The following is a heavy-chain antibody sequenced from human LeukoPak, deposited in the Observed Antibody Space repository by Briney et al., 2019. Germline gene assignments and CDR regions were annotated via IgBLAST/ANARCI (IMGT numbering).Heavy chain of an antibody. D-gene: IGHD2-15*01. J-gene: IGHJ5*02. CDR3: ARVRGYCSGGSCYNWFDP. CDR1: GFTFSSYW. V-gene: IGHV3-74*01. Sequence: GGSLRLSCAASGFTFSSYWMHWVRQAPGKGLVWVSRINSDGSSTSYADSVKGRFTISRDNAKNTLYLQMNSLRAEDTAVYYCARVRGYCSGGSCYNWFDPWGQGTLVTVSS. CDR2: INSDGSST.